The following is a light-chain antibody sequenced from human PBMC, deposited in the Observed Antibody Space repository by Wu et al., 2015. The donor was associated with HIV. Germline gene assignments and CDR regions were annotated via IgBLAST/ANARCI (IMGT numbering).Light chain of an antibody. CDR1: QSVSSY. CDR2: DAS. CDR3: QQYNDWPLT. J-gene: IGKJ4*01. Sequence: EIVLTQSPATLSLSPGERATLSCWATQSVSSYLAWYQHKPGQPPRLLIFDASNRATGIPARFSGSGSGTDFTLTISSLEPEDFAVYYCQQYNDWPLTFGGGTRVEIK. V-gene: IGKV3-11*01.